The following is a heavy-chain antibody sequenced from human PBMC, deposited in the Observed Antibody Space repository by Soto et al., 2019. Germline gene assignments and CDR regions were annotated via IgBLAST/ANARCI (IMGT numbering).Heavy chain of an antibody. J-gene: IGHJ4*02. V-gene: IGHV4-34*01. CDR3: ARGRPQFYYYSSGSYNNLNNGFDY. D-gene: IGHD3-10*01. CDR2: INHSGST. Sequence: SETLSLPWAVYCFSFSRYYWSWFRQPPGKGLEWIGEINHSGSTNYNPSLKSRVTISVDTSKNQFSLKLSSVTAADTAVYYCARGRPQFYYYSSGSYNNLNNGFDYCGQGTLVT. CDR1: CFSFSRYY.